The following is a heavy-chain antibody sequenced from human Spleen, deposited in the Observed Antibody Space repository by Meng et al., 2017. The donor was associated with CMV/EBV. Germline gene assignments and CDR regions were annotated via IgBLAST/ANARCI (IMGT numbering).Heavy chain of an antibody. Sequence: SETLSLTCTVSGGSVISSSYYGVWIRQPPGKGLEWIGSIFYTGSTYYNPSLKSRVTMSKDTSQNQFSLKLISVTAADTAVYYCARGGSSWQNFDYWGQGTLVTVSS. J-gene: IGHJ4*02. CDR2: IFYTGST. D-gene: IGHD2-2*01. CDR1: GGSVISSSYY. V-gene: IGHV4-39*01. CDR3: ARGGSSWQNFDY.